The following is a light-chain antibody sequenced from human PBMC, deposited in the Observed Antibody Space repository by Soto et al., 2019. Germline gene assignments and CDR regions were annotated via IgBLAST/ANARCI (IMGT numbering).Light chain of an antibody. CDR1: QGISSY. J-gene: IGKJ5*01. Sequence: AIRMTQSPSSLSASTGDRVTITCRASQGISSYLVWYQQKAGKAPKSLIYAASTLQTGVPSRFSGSGSGTEFTLTIGSLQPEDSATYYCRQHNSFPITFGQGTRLEIK. CDR2: AAS. CDR3: RQHNSFPIT. V-gene: IGKV1-8*01.